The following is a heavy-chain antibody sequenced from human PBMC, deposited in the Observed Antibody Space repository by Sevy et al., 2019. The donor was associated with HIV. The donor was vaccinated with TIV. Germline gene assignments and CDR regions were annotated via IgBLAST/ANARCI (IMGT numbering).Heavy chain of an antibody. CDR1: GFTFSDYY. J-gene: IGHJ4*02. CDR2: ISTSSNYI. Sequence: GGSLKISCAASGFTFSDYYMSWIRQAPGKGLEWVSDISTSSNYINYADSVKGRFTISRHNAKNSLYLQMNSLRAEDTAVYFCARVRYNYGQHYFDYWGQGTLVTVSS. D-gene: IGHD5-18*01. CDR3: ARVRYNYGQHYFDY. V-gene: IGHV3-11*06.